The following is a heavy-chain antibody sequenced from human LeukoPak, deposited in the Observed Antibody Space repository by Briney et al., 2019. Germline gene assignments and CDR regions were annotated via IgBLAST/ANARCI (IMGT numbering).Heavy chain of an antibody. D-gene: IGHD3-22*01. V-gene: IGHV1-8*01. J-gene: IGHJ4*02. CDR2: MNPNSGNT. CDR3: ARRPDYYDSSAYFY. CDR1: GYSFTSYD. Sequence: ASVKVSCKASGYSFTSYDINWVRQATGQGLEWMGWMNPNSGNTGYAQKFQGRVTITRDTSISTAYMELSSLRSEDTAVYYCARRPDYYDSSAYFYWGQGTLVTVSS.